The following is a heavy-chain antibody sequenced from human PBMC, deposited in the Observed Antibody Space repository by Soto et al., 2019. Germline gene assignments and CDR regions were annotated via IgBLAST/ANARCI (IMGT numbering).Heavy chain of an antibody. J-gene: IGHJ4*02. CDR3: VENGRYSGYDYPLLGGY. CDR1: GYTFTSYY. Sequence: EASVKVSCKASGYTFTSYYMHWVRQAPGQGLEWMGIINPSGGSTSYAQKFQGRVTMTRDTSTSTVYMELSSLRSEDTAVYYCVENGRYSGYDYPLLGGYWGQGTLVTVSS. D-gene: IGHD5-12*01. V-gene: IGHV1-46*01. CDR2: INPSGGST.